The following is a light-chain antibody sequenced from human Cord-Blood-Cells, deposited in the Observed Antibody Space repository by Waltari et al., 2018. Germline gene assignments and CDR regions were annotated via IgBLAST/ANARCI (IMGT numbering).Light chain of an antibody. CDR1: QGIRND. CDR3: LQDYNYPRT. J-gene: IGKJ1*01. CDR2: AAS. Sequence: AMQMTQSPPPLSPSARDRATITCRASQGIRNDLGWYQQKPGKAHKLLIYAASSLQSGGPSRLSGRGSGTDFTLTISSLQPEDVATYYCLQDYNYPRTFGQGTKVEIK. V-gene: IGKV1-6*01.